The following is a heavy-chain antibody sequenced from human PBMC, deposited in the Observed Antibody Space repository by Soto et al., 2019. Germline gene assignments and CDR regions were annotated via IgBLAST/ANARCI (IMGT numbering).Heavy chain of an antibody. J-gene: IGHJ6*02. V-gene: IGHV1-2*02. CDR2: INPNSGGT. D-gene: IGHD3-22*01. CDR1: GYTFTGYY. CDR3: AKGGERITMIVVVDYGMDV. Sequence: QVQLVQSGAEVKKPGASVKVSCKASGYTFTGYYMHWVRQAPGQGLEWMGWINPNSGGTNYAQKFQGRVTMTRDTAFSTAYMELSRLRSDDTAVYYCAKGGERITMIVVVDYGMDVWGQGTTVTVSS.